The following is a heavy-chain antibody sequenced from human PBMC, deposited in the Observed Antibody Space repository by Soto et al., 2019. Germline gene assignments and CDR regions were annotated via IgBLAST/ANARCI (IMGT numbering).Heavy chain of an antibody. CDR2: MNKDGSLI. D-gene: IGHD4-17*01. Sequence: EVLLVESGGGIVQPGGSLRLSCTTSGFPFGGEWMHWVRQVPGKGLEWVSRMNKDGSLIAYADSVRGRLTISRDNAKSTLYLQMNSLRPEDTALYFCVRPYGDPPGWGQGTLVTVS. CDR3: VRPYGDPPG. J-gene: IGHJ4*02. V-gene: IGHV3-74*01. CDR1: GFPFGGEW.